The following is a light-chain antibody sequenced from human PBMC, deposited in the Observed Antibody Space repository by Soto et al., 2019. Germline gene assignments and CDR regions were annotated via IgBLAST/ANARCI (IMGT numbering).Light chain of an antibody. Sequence: DIVMTQSPDSLAVSLGERATINCTSSQSVFKSSDNKNYLAWYQQKPGQHPKLLIYLASTRESGVPDRFSGSGSVTDFTLTISIRQSEDVAAYYCQKYHSPPVTFGGGTKVEIK. J-gene: IGKJ4*01. V-gene: IGKV4-1*01. CDR3: QKYHSPPVT. CDR1: QSVFKSSDNKNY. CDR2: LAS.